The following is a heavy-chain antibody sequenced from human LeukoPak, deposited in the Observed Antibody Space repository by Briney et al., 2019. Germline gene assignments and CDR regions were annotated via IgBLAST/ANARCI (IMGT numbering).Heavy chain of an antibody. CDR3: VSRAGSPWGPFDD. Sequence: PGGSLRLSCAASGFTFSDYAINWVRQGPGKGLEWVSTISRGGVISYYADSVEGRFTISRDNSNNTLYLHMNSLRAEDTAVYYCVSRAGSPWGPFDDWGQGTLVTVSS. V-gene: IGHV3-23*01. D-gene: IGHD7-27*01. CDR2: ISRGGVIS. J-gene: IGHJ4*02. CDR1: GFTFSDYA.